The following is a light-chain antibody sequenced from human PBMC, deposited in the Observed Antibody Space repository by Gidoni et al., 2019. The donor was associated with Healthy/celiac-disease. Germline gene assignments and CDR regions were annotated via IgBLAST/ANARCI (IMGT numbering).Light chain of an antibody. Sequence: DIQMTKSTSSLSASVGDRVTITCRASQSISSYLNWYQQKPGKAPKLLIYAAASLQRGVPSRFSGSGAGTDFTLTISSLQPEDFATYYCQQSYSTHRYTFGQGTKLEIK. CDR3: QQSYSTHRYT. V-gene: IGKV1-39*01. CDR2: AAA. CDR1: QSISSY. J-gene: IGKJ2*01.